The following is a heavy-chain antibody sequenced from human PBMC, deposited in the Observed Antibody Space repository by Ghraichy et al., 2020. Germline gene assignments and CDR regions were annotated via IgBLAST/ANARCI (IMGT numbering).Heavy chain of an antibody. CDR2: ISGSGGST. D-gene: IGHD3-3*01. Sequence: GGSLRLSCAGSGFTFSSYAMSWVRQAPGKGLEWVSAISGSGGSTYYTDSVKGRVTISRDNLKNTLYLQMSSLRAEDTAVYYCAKGSAGEVLRFLEWFPFYPWGQGTLVTVSS. CDR1: GFTFSSYA. CDR3: AKGSAGEVLRFLEWFPFYP. V-gene: IGHV3-23*01. J-gene: IGHJ5*02.